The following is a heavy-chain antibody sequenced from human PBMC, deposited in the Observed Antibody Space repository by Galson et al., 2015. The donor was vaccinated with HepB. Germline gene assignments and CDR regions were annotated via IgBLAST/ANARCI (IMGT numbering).Heavy chain of an antibody. V-gene: IGHV3-73*01. CDR3: TSFIYIAVAGTGFDY. Sequence: SLRLSCAASGFTFSGSAMHWVRQASGKGLEWVGRIRSKANSYATAYAASVKGRFTISRDDSKNTAYLQMNSLKTEDTAVYYCTSFIYIAVAGTGFDYWGQGTLVTVSS. J-gene: IGHJ4*02. CDR1: GFTFSGSA. CDR2: IRSKANSYAT. D-gene: IGHD6-19*01.